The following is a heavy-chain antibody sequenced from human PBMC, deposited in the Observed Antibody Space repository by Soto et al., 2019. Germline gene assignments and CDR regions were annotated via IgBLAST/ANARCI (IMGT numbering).Heavy chain of an antibody. V-gene: IGHV3-23*01. J-gene: IGHJ4*02. CDR3: AKKYRGTYPFDY. Sequence: VPLLESGGSLVQPGGSLRLSCVASSFTFSSYAMAWVRQAPGKGLQWVSSIAGSGGDISYADSVKGRFTISRDNSKNTLYLQMDSLRAEDTAIYYCAKKYRGTYPFDYWGQGTLVTVSS. CDR1: SFTFSSYA. CDR2: IAGSGGDI. D-gene: IGHD1-26*01.